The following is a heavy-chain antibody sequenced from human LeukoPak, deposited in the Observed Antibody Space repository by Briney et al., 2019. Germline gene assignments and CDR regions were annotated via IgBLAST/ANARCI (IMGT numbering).Heavy chain of an antibody. Sequence: GGSLRLSCAASGFIFSDFWMHWVRQAPGKGLVWVSRVNNDGSSTAYADSVKGRFTISRDNAKNTVYLQMNSLRAEDTAVYYCARITRPRVGYLGVFEPWGQGTLVTVPS. CDR3: ARITRPRVGYLGVFEP. CDR1: GFIFSDFW. J-gene: IGHJ5*02. V-gene: IGHV3-74*01. CDR2: VNNDGSST. D-gene: IGHD2-15*01.